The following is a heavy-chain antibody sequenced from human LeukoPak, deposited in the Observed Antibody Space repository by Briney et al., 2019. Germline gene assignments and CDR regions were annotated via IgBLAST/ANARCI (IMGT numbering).Heavy chain of an antibody. Sequence: ASVKVSCKTSGYGFTNYDINWLRQAPGQGPEWMGWVNAATGNTGYAQKFQGRVSMTRDTSRTTAYMELRSLTSEDTAVYFCARVWGPTPIHYFDYWGQGSLVTVSP. V-gene: IGHV1-8*01. D-gene: IGHD3-16*01. CDR3: ARVWGPTPIHYFDY. J-gene: IGHJ4*02. CDR1: GYGFTNYD. CDR2: VNAATGNT.